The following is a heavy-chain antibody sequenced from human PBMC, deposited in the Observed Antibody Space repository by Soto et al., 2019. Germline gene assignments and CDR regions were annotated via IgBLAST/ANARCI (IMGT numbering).Heavy chain of an antibody. CDR3: AKIIGDSSGYSDY. CDR1: GFTFSSYG. D-gene: IGHD3-22*01. V-gene: IGHV3-30*18. J-gene: IGHJ4*02. Sequence: GGSLRLSCAASGFTFSSYGMHWVRQAPGKGLEWVAVISYDGSNKYYADSVKGRFTISRDNSKNTLYLQMNSLRAEDTAVYYCAKIIGDSSGYSDYWGQGTLVTVYS. CDR2: ISYDGSNK.